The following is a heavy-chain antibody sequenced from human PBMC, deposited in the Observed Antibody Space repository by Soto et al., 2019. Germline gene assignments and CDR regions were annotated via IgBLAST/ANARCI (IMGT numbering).Heavy chain of an antibody. CDR1: GFTFSSYA. J-gene: IGHJ4*02. CDR3: ARGPNHLLLPDY. CDR2: ISYDGSNK. D-gene: IGHD3-22*01. Sequence: QVQLVESGGGVVQPGRSLRLSCAASGFTFSSYAMHWVRQAPGKGLEWVAVISYDGSNKYYADSVKGRFTISRDNSKNTLYLQMNSLRAEDTAVYYCARGPNHLLLPDYWGQGTLVTVSS. V-gene: IGHV3-30-3*01.